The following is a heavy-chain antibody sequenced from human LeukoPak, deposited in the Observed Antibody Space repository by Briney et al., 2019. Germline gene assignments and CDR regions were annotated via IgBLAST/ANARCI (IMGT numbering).Heavy chain of an antibody. CDR2: ISGSGGST. J-gene: IGHJ6*02. D-gene: IGHD3-10*01. CDR1: GFTFSSYA. CDR3: ARNGESRMGGMDV. V-gene: IGHV3-23*01. Sequence: GGSLRLSCAASGFTFSSYAMSWVRQAPGKGLEWVSAISGSGGSTYYADSVKGRFTISRDNAKNSLYLQMNSLRAEDTAVYYCARNGESRMGGMDVWGQGTTVTVSS.